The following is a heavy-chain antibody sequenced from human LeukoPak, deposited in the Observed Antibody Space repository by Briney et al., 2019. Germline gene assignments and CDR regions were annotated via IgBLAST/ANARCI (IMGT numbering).Heavy chain of an antibody. CDR2: IVVGSGNT. Sequence: SVKVSCKASGFTFTSSAMQWVRQVRGQRLEWIGWIVVGSGNTNYAQKFQGRVTMTRDTSISTAYMELSRLRSDDTAVYYCARARSITMVRGVIIYYWGQGTLVTVSS. D-gene: IGHD3-10*01. CDR3: ARARSITMVRGVIIYY. J-gene: IGHJ4*02. V-gene: IGHV1-58*02. CDR1: GFTFTSSA.